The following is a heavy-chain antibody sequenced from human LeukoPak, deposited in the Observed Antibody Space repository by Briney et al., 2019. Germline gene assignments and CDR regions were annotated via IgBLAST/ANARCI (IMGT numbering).Heavy chain of an antibody. J-gene: IGHJ6*02. D-gene: IGHD6-19*01. V-gene: IGHV1-69*13. CDR1: GGTFSSYA. CDR2: IIPIFGTA. Sequence: SVKVSCKSSGGTFSSYAIIWVRQAPGQGLKWMGGIIPIFGTANYAQKFQGRVTITADESTSTAYMELSSLRSEDTAVYYCARARSSGWYYYYGMDVWGQGTTVTVSS. CDR3: ARARSSGWYYYYGMDV.